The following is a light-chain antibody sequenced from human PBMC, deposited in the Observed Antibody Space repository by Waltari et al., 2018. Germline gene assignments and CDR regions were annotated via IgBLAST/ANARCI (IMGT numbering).Light chain of an antibody. V-gene: IGLV1-40*01. J-gene: IGLJ2*01. Sequence: QSVLTQPPSVSGDPGQRVTISCTGSSSNFGAGFDVHWYQQLPGTAPKLLLHGNSKRPSGVPDRFSGSKSGTSASLSITGLQAEDEPDYYCQSYDNILSASIFGGGTKLTVL. CDR1: SSNFGAGFD. CDR3: QSYDNILSASI. CDR2: GNS.